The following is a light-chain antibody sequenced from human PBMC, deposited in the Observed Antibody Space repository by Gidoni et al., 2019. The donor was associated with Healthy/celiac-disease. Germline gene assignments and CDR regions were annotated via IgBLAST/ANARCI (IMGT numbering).Light chain of an antibody. J-gene: IGKJ2*01. CDR3: QQRSNWPS. V-gene: IGKV3-11*01. CDR1: QSVSSY. Sequence: EILLPQSPATLSLSPGERATLACRASQSVSSYLAWYQQKPGQAPRLLIYDASNRATGIPARFSGSGSGTDFTLTISSLEPEDFAVYYCQQRSNWPSFGQGTKLEIK. CDR2: DAS.